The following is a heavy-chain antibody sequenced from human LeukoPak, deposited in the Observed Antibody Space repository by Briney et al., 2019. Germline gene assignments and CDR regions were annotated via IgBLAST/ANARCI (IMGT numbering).Heavy chain of an antibody. CDR3: ARFVVVPAARVYYYGMDV. V-gene: IGHV1-2*02. D-gene: IGHD2-2*01. Sequence: GASVKVSCKASGSTFTGYYMHWVRQAPGQGLEWMGWTNPSSGGTSYAQTLQGRVTMTRDTSISTAYMELSRLRSDDTAVYYCARFVVVPAARVYYYGMDVWGQGTTVTVSS. J-gene: IGHJ6*02. CDR1: GSTFTGYY. CDR2: TNPSSGGT.